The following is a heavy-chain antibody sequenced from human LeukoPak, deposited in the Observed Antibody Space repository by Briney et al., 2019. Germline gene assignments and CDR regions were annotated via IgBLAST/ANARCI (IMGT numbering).Heavy chain of an antibody. J-gene: IGHJ3*01. CDR2: INHSGST. V-gene: IGHV4-34*01. CDR1: GEPFNGYY. Sequence: SETLSLTCSVYGEPFNGYYWNWIRQSPGKGLEWIGEINHSGSTNYNPSLKSRVTISIDPSKNHFFLNLTSVTAADTAVYHCARGDPGLALLGDAFDVWGQGTVVTVSS. D-gene: IGHD3-16*01. CDR3: ARGDPGLALLGDAFDV.